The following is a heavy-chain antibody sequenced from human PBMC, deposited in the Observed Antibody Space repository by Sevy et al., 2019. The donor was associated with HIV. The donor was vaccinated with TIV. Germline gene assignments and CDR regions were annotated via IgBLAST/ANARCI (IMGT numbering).Heavy chain of an antibody. J-gene: IGHJ6*02. Sequence: ASVKVSCKVSGYTLTELSMHWVRQAPGKGLEWMGGFDPEDGETIYAQKFQGRVTMTEDTSTDTAYMELSSLRSEDTVVYYCATERRVQYYYGSGKDYYYGMDVWGQGTTVTVSS. V-gene: IGHV1-24*01. D-gene: IGHD3-10*01. CDR2: FDPEDGET. CDR3: ATERRVQYYYGSGKDYYYGMDV. CDR1: GYTLTELS.